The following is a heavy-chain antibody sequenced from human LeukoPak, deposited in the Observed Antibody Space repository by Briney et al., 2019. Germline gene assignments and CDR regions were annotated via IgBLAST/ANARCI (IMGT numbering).Heavy chain of an antibody. D-gene: IGHD4-17*01. CDR1: GGSISSGSYY. Sequence: PSQTLSLTCTVSGGSISSGSYYWSWIRQPAGKGLEWIGYIYYSGSTYYNPSLKSRVTISVDTSKNQFSLKLSSVTAADTAVYYCAREYGDYHTFDIWGQGTMVTVSS. CDR2: IYYSGST. V-gene: IGHV4-30-4*08. J-gene: IGHJ3*02. CDR3: AREYGDYHTFDI.